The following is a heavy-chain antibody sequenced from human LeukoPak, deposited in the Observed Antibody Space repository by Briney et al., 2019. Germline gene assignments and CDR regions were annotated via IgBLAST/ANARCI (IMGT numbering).Heavy chain of an antibody. CDR1: GYTFTGYY. V-gene: IGHV1-2*02. D-gene: IGHD4-17*01. J-gene: IGHJ4*02. CDR3: ARLPYGDYESLDY. CDR2: INPNSGGT. Sequence: ATVKVPCKASGYTFTGYYVHWVRQAPGQGLEWMGWINPNSGGTNYAQKFQGRVTMTRDTSISTAYMELSRLRSDDTAVYYCARLPYGDYESLDYWGQGTLVTVSS.